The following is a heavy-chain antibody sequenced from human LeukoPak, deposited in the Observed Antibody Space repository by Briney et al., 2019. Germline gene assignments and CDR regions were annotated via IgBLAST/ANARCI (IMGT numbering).Heavy chain of an antibody. CDR1: GYTFTGYY. V-gene: IGHV1-2*02. Sequence: ASVKVSCKASGYTFTGYYMHWVRQAPGQGLEWMGWINPNSGGTNYAQKFQGRVTVTRDTSISTAYMELSRLRSDDTAVYYCARVRQPYGDSPHFDYWGQGTLVTVSS. CDR2: INPNSGGT. D-gene: IGHD4-17*01. J-gene: IGHJ4*02. CDR3: ARVRQPYGDSPHFDY.